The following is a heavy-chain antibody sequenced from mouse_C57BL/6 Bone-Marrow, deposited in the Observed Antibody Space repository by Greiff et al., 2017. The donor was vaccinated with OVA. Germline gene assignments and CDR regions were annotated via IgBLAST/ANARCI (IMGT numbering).Heavy chain of an antibody. V-gene: IGHV14-4*01. CDR3: ASYGNCVDY. CDR2: IDPENGDT. Sequence: VQLQQSGAELVRPGASVKLSCTASGFNIKDDYMHWVKKRPEQGLEWIGWIDPENGDTEYASKIQGKATITAETSSNTANLQLSSLTSEDTTVYYCASYGNCVDYWGQGTTLTVSS. D-gene: IGHD2-10*01. J-gene: IGHJ2*01. CDR1: GFNIKDDY.